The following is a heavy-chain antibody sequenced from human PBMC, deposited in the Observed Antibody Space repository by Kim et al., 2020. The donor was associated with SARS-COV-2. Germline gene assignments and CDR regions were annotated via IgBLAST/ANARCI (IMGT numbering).Heavy chain of an antibody. J-gene: IGHJ6*02. Sequence: GGSLRLSYAASGFTFSSYSMNWVRQAPGKGLEWVSSISSSSSYIYYADSVKGRFTISRDNAKNSLYLQMNSLRAEDTAVYYCARVPHSYYDVGSGYYFARGDYGMDVWGQGTTVTVSS. V-gene: IGHV3-21*01. CDR2: ISSSSSYI. D-gene: IGHD3-3*01. CDR1: GFTFSSYS. CDR3: ARVPHSYYDVGSGYYFARGDYGMDV.